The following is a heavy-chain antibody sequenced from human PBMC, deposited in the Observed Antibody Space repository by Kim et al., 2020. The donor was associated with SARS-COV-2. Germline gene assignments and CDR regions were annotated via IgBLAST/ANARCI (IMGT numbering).Heavy chain of an antibody. V-gene: IGHV3-64D*06. Sequence: YYADSVKGSFAISRDNHKNTLYLQMISLRNEDTAVYFGVKDYGSGWNHSGFWGQGTLVAVSS. CDR3: VKDYGSGWNHSGF. D-gene: IGHD6-19*01. J-gene: IGHJ4*02.